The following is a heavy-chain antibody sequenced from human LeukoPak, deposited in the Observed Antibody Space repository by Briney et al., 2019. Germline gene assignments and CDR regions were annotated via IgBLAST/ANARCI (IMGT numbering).Heavy chain of an antibody. J-gene: IGHJ4*02. V-gene: IGHV4-34*01. CDR3: ASLGDSYGFDY. CDR1: GGSFSGYY. CDR2: INHSGST. Sequence: SETLSLTCAVYGGSFSGYYWSWIRQPPGKGLEWIGEINHSGSTNYNPSLKSRVTISVDTSKNQFSLKLSSVTAADTAVYYCASLGDSYGFDYWGQGTLVTVSS. D-gene: IGHD5-18*01.